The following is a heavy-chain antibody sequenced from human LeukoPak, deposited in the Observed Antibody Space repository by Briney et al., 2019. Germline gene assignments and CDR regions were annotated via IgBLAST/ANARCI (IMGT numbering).Heavy chain of an antibody. D-gene: IGHD3-3*01. CDR2: ISAYNGNT. V-gene: IGHV1-18*01. CDR1: GYTFTSYG. CDR3: ARVRMGDFWSGYYLEYYFDY. J-gene: IGHJ4*02. Sequence: GASVKVSCKASGYTFTSYGISWVRQAPGQGLEWMGWISAYNGNTNYAQKLQGRVTMTTDTSTSTAYMELRSLRSDDTAVYYCARVRMGDFWSGYYLEYYFDYWGQGTLVTVSS.